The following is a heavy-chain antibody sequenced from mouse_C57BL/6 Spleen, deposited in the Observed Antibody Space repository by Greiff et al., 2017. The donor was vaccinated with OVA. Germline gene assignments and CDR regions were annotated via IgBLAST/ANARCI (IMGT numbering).Heavy chain of an antibody. J-gene: IGHJ4*01. CDR2: IRNKANGYTT. D-gene: IGHD1-1*01. CDR3: ARSSYYYGSSYFYAMDY. CDR1: GFTFTDYY. Sequence: EVQRVESGGGLVQPGGSLSLSCAASGFTFTDYYMSWVRQPPGKALEWLGFIRNKANGYTTEYSAPVKGRFNLSRDNSQSILYLQMNALRAEDSATYYCARSSYYYGSSYFYAMDYWGQGTSVTVSS. V-gene: IGHV7-3*01.